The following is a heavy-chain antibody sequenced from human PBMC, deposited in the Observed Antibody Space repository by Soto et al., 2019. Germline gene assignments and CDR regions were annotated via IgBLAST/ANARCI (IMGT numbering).Heavy chain of an antibody. V-gene: IGHV4-34*01. D-gene: IGHD3-10*01. CDR1: GGSFCGYY. J-gene: IGHJ6*02. Sequence: PSDTLSLTCAVYGGSFCGYYCICIRHPLGKGLEWIGEINHSGSTNYNPSLKSRVTISVDTSKNQFSLKLSSVTAADTAVYYCARGRGYYGSGSFIFGYYGMDVWGQGTTVT. CDR3: ARGRGYYGSGSFIFGYYGMDV. CDR2: INHSGST.